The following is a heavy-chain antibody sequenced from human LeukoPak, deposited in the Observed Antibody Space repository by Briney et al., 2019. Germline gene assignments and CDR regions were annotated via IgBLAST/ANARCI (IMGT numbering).Heavy chain of an antibody. CDR2: IKQDGSEK. V-gene: IGHV3-7*05. D-gene: IGHD4-17*01. CDR1: GFTFSRYW. CDR3: ARESFYGDYEENWFDP. J-gene: IGHJ5*02. Sequence: GGSLRLSCAASGFTFSRYWMSWVRQAPGKGLEWVANIKQDGSEKYHVDSVKGRFTISRDNAKNPVYLQMNSLRVEDTAVYYCARESFYGDYEENWFDPWGQGTLVTVSS.